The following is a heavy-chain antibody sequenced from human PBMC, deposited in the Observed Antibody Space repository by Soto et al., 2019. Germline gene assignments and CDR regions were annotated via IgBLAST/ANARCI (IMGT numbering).Heavy chain of an antibody. Sequence: EVQLLDSGGGLVQPGGSLRLSCSGSGFTFSNYAISWVRQAPGKGLAWVSAISGSGGSTYYADSVKGRFTISRDNSKNTLYLQMNSLRAEDTALYYCAKVPVGATGRFDYWGQGTLVTVSS. CDR1: GFTFSNYA. D-gene: IGHD1-26*01. CDR2: ISGSGGST. J-gene: IGHJ4*02. V-gene: IGHV3-23*01. CDR3: AKVPVGATGRFDY.